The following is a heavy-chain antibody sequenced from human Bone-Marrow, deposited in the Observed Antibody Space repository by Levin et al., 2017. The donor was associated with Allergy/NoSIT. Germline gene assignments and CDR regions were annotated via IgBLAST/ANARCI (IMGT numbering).Heavy chain of an antibody. V-gene: IGHV3-49*03. J-gene: IGHJ6*02. CDR3: TRDALPITIFGVVMRYDYYYYGMDV. CDR1: GFTFGDYA. CDR2: IRSKAYGGTT. Sequence: GGSLRLSCTASGFTFGDYAMSWFRQAPGKGLEWVGFIRSKAYGGTTEYAASVKGRFTISRDDSKSIAYLQMNSLKTEDTAVYYCTRDALPITIFGVVMRYDYYYYGMDVWGQGTTVTVSS. D-gene: IGHD3-3*01.